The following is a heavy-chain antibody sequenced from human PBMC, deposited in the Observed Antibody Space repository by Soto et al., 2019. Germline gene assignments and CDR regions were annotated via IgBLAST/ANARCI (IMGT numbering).Heavy chain of an antibody. V-gene: IGHV3-30*18. J-gene: IGHJ6*03. CDR1: GFTFSSYG. Sequence: GGSLRLSCAASGFTFSSYGMHWVRQAPGKGLEWVAVISYDGSNKYYADSVKGRFTISRDNSKNTLYLQMNSLRAEDTAVYYCAKELRYFDWLLMSRREAYMDVWGKGTTVTVSS. CDR2: ISYDGSNK. D-gene: IGHD3-9*01. CDR3: AKELRYFDWLLMSRREAYMDV.